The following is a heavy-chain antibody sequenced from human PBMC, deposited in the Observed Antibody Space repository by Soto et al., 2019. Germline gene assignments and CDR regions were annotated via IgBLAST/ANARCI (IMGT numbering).Heavy chain of an antibody. D-gene: IGHD2-2*01. J-gene: IGHJ6*02. V-gene: IGHV1-69*13. CDR3: ARDQCSSTSCYTYYYYGMDV. Sequence: SVKVSCKASGGTFSSYAISWVRQAPGQGLEWMGGIIPIFGTANYAQKFQGRVTITADESTTTAYMELSSLRSEDTAVYYCARDQCSSTSCYTYYYYGMDVWGQGTTVTVSS. CDR2: IIPIFGTA. CDR1: GGTFSSYA.